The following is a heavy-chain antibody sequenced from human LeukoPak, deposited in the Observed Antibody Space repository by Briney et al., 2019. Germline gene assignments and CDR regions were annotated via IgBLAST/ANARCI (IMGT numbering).Heavy chain of an antibody. CDR3: ARAIAAAANRLSYYYYGMDV. Sequence: PGGTLTLSCAASGCSFSRYNMSWIRQAPGKGLEWVSYISSSSSYIYYAAPVKRRFTISRDNAKNSPYLQMNRLRAEDTAVYYCARAIAAAANRLSYYYYGMDVWGQGTTVTVSS. J-gene: IGHJ6*02. CDR2: ISSSSSYI. D-gene: IGHD6-13*01. CDR1: GCSFSRYN. V-gene: IGHV3-21*01.